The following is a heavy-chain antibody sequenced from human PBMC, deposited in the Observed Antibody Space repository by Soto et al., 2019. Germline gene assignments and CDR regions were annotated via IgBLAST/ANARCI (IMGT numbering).Heavy chain of an antibody. J-gene: IGHJ4*02. V-gene: IGHV3-11*01. CDR1: GFTFSDYY. CDR3: ARAGRSSSWPKGDC. CDR2: ISNSGSTI. Sequence: QVQLVESGGGLVKPGGSLRLSCAASGFTFSDYYMSWIRQAPGKGLEWVSYISNSGSTISYADSVKGRFTISRDNAKNSLNLQMNSLRVEDRAVYYCARAGRSSSWPKGDCWGQGTLVTVSP. D-gene: IGHD6-13*01.